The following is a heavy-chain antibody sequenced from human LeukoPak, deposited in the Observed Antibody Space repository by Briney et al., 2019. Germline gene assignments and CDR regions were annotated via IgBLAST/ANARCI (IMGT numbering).Heavy chain of an antibody. CDR1: GFTFSSYS. CDR3: VRVHMAAAGTFDY. J-gene: IGHJ4*02. CDR2: ISSSSSTI. V-gene: IGHV3-48*01. Sequence: GGSLRLSCAASGFTFSSYSMNWVRQAPGKGLEWVSYISSSSSTIYYADSVKGRFTISRDNAKNSLYLQMNSLRAEDTAVYYCVRVHMAAAGTFDYWGQGTGVAVSS. D-gene: IGHD6-13*01.